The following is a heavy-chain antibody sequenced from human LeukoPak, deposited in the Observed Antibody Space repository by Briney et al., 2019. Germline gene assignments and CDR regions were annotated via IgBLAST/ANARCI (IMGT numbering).Heavy chain of an antibody. J-gene: IGHJ6*03. CDR2: ISAYNGNT. CDR1: GYTFTSYG. V-gene: IGHV1-18*01. D-gene: IGHD3-10*01. CDR3: ARVVVLWFGELIYYYYMDV. Sequence: ASVKVSCKASGYTFTSYGISWVRLAPGQGLEWMGWISAYNGNTNYAQKLQGRVTMTTDTSTSTAYMELRSLRSDDTAVYYCARVVVLWFGELIYYYYMDVWGKGTTVTVSS.